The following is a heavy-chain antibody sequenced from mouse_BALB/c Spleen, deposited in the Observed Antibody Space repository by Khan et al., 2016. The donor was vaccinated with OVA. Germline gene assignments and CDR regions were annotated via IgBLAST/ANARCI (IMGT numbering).Heavy chain of an antibody. D-gene: IGHD1-1*01. CDR2: ISPYYGGT. Sequence: VQLKESGPELEKPGDSVKISCKASGYSFTGYNMHWVKQSHAKSLEWIGIISPYYGGTNYNQKFKGKATLTVDKSSSTAYMQLTSLTSEDSAVYECTRGYCSYGRDNFDYWGQGTTLTVSS. J-gene: IGHJ2*01. CDR1: GYSFTGYN. CDR3: TRGYCSYGRDNFDY. V-gene: IGHV1S135*01.